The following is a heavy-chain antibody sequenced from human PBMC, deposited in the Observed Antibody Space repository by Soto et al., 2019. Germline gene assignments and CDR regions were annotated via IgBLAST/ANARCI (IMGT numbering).Heavy chain of an antibody. D-gene: IGHD3-22*01. V-gene: IGHV1-2*04. CDR1: GYTFTGYY. CDR3: ASDGGITYYYDRSGYYIDD. CDR2: INPNSGGT. J-gene: IGHJ4*02. Sequence: ASVKVSCKASGYTFTGYYMHWVRQAPGQGLEWMGWINPNSGGTNYAQKFQGWVTMTRDTSISTAYMELSRLRSDDTAVYYCASDGGITYYYDRSGYYIDDWGQGTLVTVSS.